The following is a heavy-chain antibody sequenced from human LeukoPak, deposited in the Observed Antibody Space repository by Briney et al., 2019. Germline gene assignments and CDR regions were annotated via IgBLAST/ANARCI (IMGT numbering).Heavy chain of an antibody. J-gene: IGHJ4*02. V-gene: IGHV3-15*01. CDR1: GFTFSNAW. CDR3: TTGEDYGDYVGPDY. D-gene: IGHD4-17*01. CDR2: IKSKTDGGTT. Sequence: GGSLRLSCAASGFTFSNAWMSWVRQAPGKGLEWVGRIKSKTDGGTTDYAAPVKGRFTISRDDSKNTLYLQMNSLKTEDTAVYYCTTGEDYGDYVGPDYWGQGTLVTVSS.